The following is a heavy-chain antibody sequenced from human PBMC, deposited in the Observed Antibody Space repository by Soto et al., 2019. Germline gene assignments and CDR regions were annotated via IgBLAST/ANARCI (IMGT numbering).Heavy chain of an antibody. V-gene: IGHV3-9*01. Sequence: EVQLVESGGGLVQPGRPLRLSCAASGFTFDDYAMHWVRQAPGKGLGWVSGISWNSGSIGYADSVKGRFTISRDNAKNSLYLQMNSLRAEDTALYYCAKDYHYDFWSGYFDYWGQGTLVTVSS. D-gene: IGHD3-3*01. CDR1: GFTFDDYA. CDR2: ISWNSGSI. CDR3: AKDYHYDFWSGYFDY. J-gene: IGHJ4*02.